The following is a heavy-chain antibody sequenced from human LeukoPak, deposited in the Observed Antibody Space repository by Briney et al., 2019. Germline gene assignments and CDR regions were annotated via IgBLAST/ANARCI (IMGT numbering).Heavy chain of an antibody. Sequence: ASVKVSCKTSGYSFTNYGITWVRQAPGQGLEWMGWISGYNSKTFYAQNFQGRVTMTTDTSTSTVYMELTSLRSEDTAVYYCASLAGGNSESGDAFDIWGQGTMVTVSS. CDR2: ISGYNSKT. CDR1: GYSFTNYG. V-gene: IGHV1-18*01. J-gene: IGHJ3*02. D-gene: IGHD4-23*01. CDR3: ASLAGGNSESGDAFDI.